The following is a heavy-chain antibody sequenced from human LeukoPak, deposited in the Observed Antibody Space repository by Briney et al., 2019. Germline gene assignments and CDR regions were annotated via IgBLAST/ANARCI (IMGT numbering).Heavy chain of an antibody. CDR3: AREPEYFDY. J-gene: IGHJ4*02. Sequence: GGSLRLSCAASGFTFSSYAMSWVRQAPGKGLEWVSAISGSGGSTYYADSVKGRFTISRDNSESTLYLQMNSLRVEDTAVYYCAREPEYFDYWGQGALVTVSS. CDR2: ISGSGGST. CDR1: GFTFSSYA. D-gene: IGHD1-14*01. V-gene: IGHV3-23*01.